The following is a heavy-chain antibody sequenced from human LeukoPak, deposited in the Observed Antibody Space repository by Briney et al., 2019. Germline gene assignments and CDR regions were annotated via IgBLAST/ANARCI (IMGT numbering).Heavy chain of an antibody. V-gene: IGHV1-8*01. CDR1: GYTFTSYD. J-gene: IGHJ6*03. Sequence: EASVKVSCKASGYTFTSYDINWVRQATGQGLEWMGWMNPNSGNTGYAQKFQGRVTMTRNTSISTAYMELSSLRSEDTAVYYCARGRKDYGDYFYYYYYYMDVWGKGTTVTISS. CDR3: ARGRKDYGDYFYYYYYYMDV. CDR2: MNPNSGNT. D-gene: IGHD4-17*01.